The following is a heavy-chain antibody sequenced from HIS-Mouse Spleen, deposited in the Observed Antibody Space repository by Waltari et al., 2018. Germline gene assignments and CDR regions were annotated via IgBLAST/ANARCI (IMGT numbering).Heavy chain of an antibody. CDR1: GYSISSGYY. D-gene: IGHD6-6*01. V-gene: IGHV4-38-2*02. CDR3: ARDPGYSSSSNAFDI. CDR2: IYHSGST. J-gene: IGHJ3*02. Sequence: QVQLQESGTGLVKPSETLSLTCTVSGYSISSGYYWGWIRPPPGKGLEWIGSIYHSGSTYYNPSLKSRVTISVDTSKNQFSLKLSSVTAADTAVYYCARDPGYSSSSNAFDIWGQGTMVTVSS.